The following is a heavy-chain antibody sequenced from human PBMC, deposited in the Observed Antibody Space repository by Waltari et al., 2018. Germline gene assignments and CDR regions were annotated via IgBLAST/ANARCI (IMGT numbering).Heavy chain of an antibody. Sequence: QVQLQESGPGLVKPSETLSLTCAVSGYSISSGSYWGWIRHPPGTGLQWIGSIYHGGSTYYNPSLKSRVTISVDTSKNQFSLKLSSVTAADTAVYYCASEPGYSSGWSYRSPHYYGMDVWGQGTTVTVSS. CDR2: IYHGGST. CDR3: ASEPGYSSGWSYRSPHYYGMDV. J-gene: IGHJ6*02. D-gene: IGHD6-19*01. CDR1: GYSISSGSY. V-gene: IGHV4-38-2*01.